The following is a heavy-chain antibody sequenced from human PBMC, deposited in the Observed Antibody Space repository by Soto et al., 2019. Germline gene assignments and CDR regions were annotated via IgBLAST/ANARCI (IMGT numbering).Heavy chain of an antibody. CDR3: ARDVGQEWLVRVHWYFDL. J-gene: IGHJ2*01. CDR2: IYYSGTT. D-gene: IGHD6-19*01. CDR1: GGSISSYY. Sequence: QVQLQESGPGLVKPSETLSLTCTVSGGSISSYYWSWIRQPPGKGLEWIGYIYYSGTTNYNPSLKSRVTISVDKSKNQFRLKLRSVTAADTAVYYCARDVGQEWLVRVHWYFDLWGRGTLVTVSS. V-gene: IGHV4-59*01.